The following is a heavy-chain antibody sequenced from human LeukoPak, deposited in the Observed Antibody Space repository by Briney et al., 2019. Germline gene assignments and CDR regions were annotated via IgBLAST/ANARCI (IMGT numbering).Heavy chain of an antibody. D-gene: IGHD3-10*01. J-gene: IGHJ5*02. CDR2: IYSGGST. V-gene: IGHV3-53*01. CDR1: GFTFSSNY. Sequence: PGGSLRLSCAASGFTFSSNYMSWVRQAPGKGLEWVSIIYSGGSTYYADSVKGRFTISRDTYKNMLYLQMNSLRAEDTAMYYCARAGEFNWFDPWGQGSLVTVSS. CDR3: ARAGEFNWFDP.